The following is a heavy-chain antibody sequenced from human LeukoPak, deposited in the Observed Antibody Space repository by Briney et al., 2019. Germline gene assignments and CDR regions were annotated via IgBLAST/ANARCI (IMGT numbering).Heavy chain of an antibody. V-gene: IGHV3-23*01. CDR2: ISGSGGST. CDR1: GFTFSSYG. Sequence: GGSLRLSCAASGFTFSSYGMSWVRQAPGKGLEWVSAISGSGGSTYYADSVKGRFTISRDNSKNTLYLQMNSLRAEDTAVYYCAKCGGSCYSGLDYWGQGTLVTVSS. D-gene: IGHD2-15*01. CDR3: AKCGGSCYSGLDY. J-gene: IGHJ4*02.